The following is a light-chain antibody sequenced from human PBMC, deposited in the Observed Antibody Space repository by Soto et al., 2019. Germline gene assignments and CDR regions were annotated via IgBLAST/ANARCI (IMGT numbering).Light chain of an antibody. J-gene: IGLJ1*01. CDR3: SSYTSSSTPYV. Sequence: QSALTQPASVSGSPGQSITISCTGTSSDVGGYNYVSWYQQHPDKAPKVMIYDVSNRPSGVSNRFSGSKSGNTASLTISGLQAEDEADYYCSSYTSSSTPYVLGTGTKVTVL. CDR2: DVS. V-gene: IGLV2-14*01. CDR1: SSDVGGYNY.